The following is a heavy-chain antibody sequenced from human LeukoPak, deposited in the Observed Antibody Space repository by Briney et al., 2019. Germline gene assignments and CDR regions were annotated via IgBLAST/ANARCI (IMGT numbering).Heavy chain of an antibody. CDR3: ARVASLFDYGDFPRTFDY. D-gene: IGHD4-17*01. Sequence: SETLSLTCAVSGYSISSGYYWGWIRQPPGKGLEWIGSIYHSGSTYYNPSLKSRVTISVDTSKNQFSLKLSSVTAADTAVYYCARVASLFDYGDFPRTFDYWGQGTLVTVSS. J-gene: IGHJ4*02. CDR2: IYHSGST. V-gene: IGHV4-38-2*01. CDR1: GYSISSGYY.